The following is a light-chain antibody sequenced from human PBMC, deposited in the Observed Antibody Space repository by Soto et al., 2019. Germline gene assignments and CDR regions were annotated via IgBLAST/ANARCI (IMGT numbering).Light chain of an antibody. Sequence: DIQMTQSPSXLSXXXXDXXXITXRASQSISTWLAWYQQKPGKAPKLLIYDASSLESGVPSRFSGSGSGTEFTLTISSLQPDDFATYYCQQYYTYSWTFGQGTKVDI. V-gene: IGKV1-5*01. CDR1: QSISTW. CDR3: QQYYTYSWT. CDR2: DAS. J-gene: IGKJ1*01.